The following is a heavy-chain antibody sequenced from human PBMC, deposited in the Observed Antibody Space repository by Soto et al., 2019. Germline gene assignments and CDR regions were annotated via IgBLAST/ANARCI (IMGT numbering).Heavy chain of an antibody. CDR3: AAPSDCSSTSCPSRRSSYYYYGMDV. CDR2: IYPGDSDT. Sequence: GESLKISCNGSGYSFTIYWIGLVLQMPGKGLEWMWIIYPGDSDTRYSPSFQGQVTISADKSISTAYLQWSSLKASDTAMYYCAAPSDCSSTSCPSRRSSYYYYGMDVWGQGTTVTVSS. CDR1: GYSFTIYW. J-gene: IGHJ6*02. V-gene: IGHV5-51*01. D-gene: IGHD2-2*01.